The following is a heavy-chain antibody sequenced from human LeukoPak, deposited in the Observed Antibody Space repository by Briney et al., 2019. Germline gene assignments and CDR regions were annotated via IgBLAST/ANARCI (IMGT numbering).Heavy chain of an antibody. D-gene: IGHD3-16*01. J-gene: IGHJ3*02. CDR2: IKQDGSEK. V-gene: IGHV3-7*01. Sequence: PGGSLRLSCAASGFTFSSYWMSWVRQAPGKGLEWVANIKQDGSEKYYVDSVKGRFTVSRDNAKNSLYLQMNSLRAEDTAVYYCARDQPLWGHAFDIWGQGTMVTVSS. CDR3: ARDQPLWGHAFDI. CDR1: GFTFSSYW.